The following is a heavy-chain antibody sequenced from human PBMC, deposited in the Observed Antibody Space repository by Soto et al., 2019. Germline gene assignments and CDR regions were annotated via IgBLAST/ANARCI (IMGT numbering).Heavy chain of an antibody. D-gene: IGHD3-10*01. V-gene: IGHV4-59*02. Sequence: SDTLSLTCSVSGGTVNTYYWSWIRQPPGKELEWIGYIYSSGNTNYNPSLKSRVTISVDTPNNQFFLKFSSVTAADTAVYYSARDRGPTSYFDYWGQGNMVT. CDR2: IYSSGNT. CDR1: GGTVNTYY. J-gene: IGHJ4*02. CDR3: ARDRGPTSYFDY.